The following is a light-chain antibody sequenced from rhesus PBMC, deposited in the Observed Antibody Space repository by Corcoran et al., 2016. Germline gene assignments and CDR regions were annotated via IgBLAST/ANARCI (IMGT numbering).Light chain of an antibody. Sequence: DIQMTQSPSSLSASVGDTVTITCRASQSISSWLDWYQQKTGKAPRSLIYKATSLQSGVPSRFSGSGSGTDFTLTISSLQPEDFASYYCLQYSSSPLTFGGGTKVEIK. V-gene: IGKV1-22*01. J-gene: IGKJ4*01. CDR1: QSISSW. CDR2: KAT. CDR3: LQYSSSPLT.